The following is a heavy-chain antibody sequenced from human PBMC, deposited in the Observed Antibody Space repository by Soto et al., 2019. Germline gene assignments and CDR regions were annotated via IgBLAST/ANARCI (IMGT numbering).Heavy chain of an antibody. Sequence: SETLSLTCAVYGGSFSGYYWSWIRQPPGKGLEWIGEINHSGSTNDNPSLKSRVTISVDTSKNQFSLKLSSVTAADTAVYYCARARSSGGSCYWFDPWGQGTLVTVSS. V-gene: IGHV4-34*01. D-gene: IGHD2-15*01. J-gene: IGHJ5*02. CDR1: GGSFSGYY. CDR3: ARARSSGGSCYWFDP. CDR2: INHSGST.